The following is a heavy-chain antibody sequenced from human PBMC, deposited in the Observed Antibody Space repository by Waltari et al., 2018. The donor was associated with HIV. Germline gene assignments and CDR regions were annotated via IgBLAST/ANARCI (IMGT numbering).Heavy chain of an antibody. J-gene: IGHJ2*01. Sequence: QVQLLESGPGLVKPSETLSLTCTVSGGSISSYYWSWIRQPPGKGLEWIGYIYYSGSTNYNPSLKSRVTISVDTSKNQFSLKLSSVTAADTAVYYCARVEYDFWSGFLYWYFDLWGRGTLVTVSS. CDR2: IYYSGST. V-gene: IGHV4-59*01. CDR1: GGSISSYY. CDR3: ARVEYDFWSGFLYWYFDL. D-gene: IGHD3-3*01.